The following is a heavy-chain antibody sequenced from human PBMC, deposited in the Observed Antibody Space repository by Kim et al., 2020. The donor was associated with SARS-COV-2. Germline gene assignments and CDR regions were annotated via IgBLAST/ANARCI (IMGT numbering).Heavy chain of an antibody. J-gene: IGHJ6*02. D-gene: IGHD6-13*01. CDR2: IWYDGSNK. V-gene: IGHV3-33*01. CDR3: ARDSEGGSSWELYYYYYYGMDV. Sequence: GGSLRLSCAASGFTFSSYGMHWVRQAPGKGLEWVAVIWYDGSNKYYADSVKGRFTISRDNSKNTLYLQMNSLRAEDTAVYYCARDSEGGSSWELYYYYYYGMDVWGQGTTVTVSS. CDR1: GFTFSSYG.